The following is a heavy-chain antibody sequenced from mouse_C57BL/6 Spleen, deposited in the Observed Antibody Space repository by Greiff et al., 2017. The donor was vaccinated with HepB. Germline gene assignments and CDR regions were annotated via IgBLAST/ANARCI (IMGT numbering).Heavy chain of an antibody. V-gene: IGHV2-2*01. J-gene: IGHJ2*01. Sequence: VKLMESGPGLVQPSQSLSITCTVSGFSLTSYGVHWVRQSPGKGLEWLGVIWSGGSTDYNAAFISRLSISKDNSKSQVFFKMNSLQADDTAIYYCARNGGLYDYFFDYWGQGTTLTVSS. CDR3: ARNGGLYDYFFDY. CDR2: IWSGGST. D-gene: IGHD2-3*01. CDR1: GFSLTSYG.